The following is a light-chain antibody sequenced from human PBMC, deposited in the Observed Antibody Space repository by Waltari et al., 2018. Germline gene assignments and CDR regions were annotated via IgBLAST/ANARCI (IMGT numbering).Light chain of an antibody. Sequence: EIVLTQSPGTLSLSPGERATLSCRASQRFSSTYLAWDQQKPGQAPRLLIYGASSRATDIPDRFSGGAYEKDFNLTISRLEPEDFVVYYCQRYGNSPTFGQGPKLAI. CDR1: QRFSSTY. CDR3: QRYGNSPT. J-gene: IGKJ2*01. CDR2: GAS. V-gene: IGKV3-20*01.